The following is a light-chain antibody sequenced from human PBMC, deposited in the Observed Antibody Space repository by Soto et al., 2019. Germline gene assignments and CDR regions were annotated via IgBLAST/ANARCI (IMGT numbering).Light chain of an antibody. V-gene: IGKV1-5*03. CDR2: KSS. CDR3: QQFNTSPWT. Sequence: DMQMTESPSTLSASEGDRVTISCLASQSVSIWLAWYQQKPGRAPKLLIYKSSILESGVPSRFSGSGSGTEFTLTITSLQHDYFATYYCQQFNTSPWTFGQGTKVYIK. J-gene: IGKJ1*01. CDR1: QSVSIW.